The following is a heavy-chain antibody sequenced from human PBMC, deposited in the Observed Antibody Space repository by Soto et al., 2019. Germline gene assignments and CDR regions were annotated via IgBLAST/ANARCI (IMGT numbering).Heavy chain of an antibody. J-gene: IGHJ4*02. CDR3: ARVSRSTSVNFDY. Sequence: LSLTCGISGDSVSSNSAAWNWLRQSPSRGLEWLGRTYYRSKWYNDYAVSVESRITINPDTSKNHFSLQLNFVTPEDTAVYYCARVSRSTSVNFDYWGQGTQVTVSS. CDR2: TYYRSKWYN. CDR1: GDSVSSNSAA. D-gene: IGHD4-17*01. V-gene: IGHV6-1*01.